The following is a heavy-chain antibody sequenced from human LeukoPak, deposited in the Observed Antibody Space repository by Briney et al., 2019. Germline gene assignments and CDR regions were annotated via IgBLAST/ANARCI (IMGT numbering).Heavy chain of an antibody. J-gene: IGHJ4*02. CDR1: GFTFSSYS. CDR2: ISSSSSYT. D-gene: IGHD2-15*01. V-gene: IGHV3-21*01. CDR3: ARDRYCSGGSCYPLDY. Sequence: GGSLRLSCAASGFTFSSYSMNWVRQAPGKGLEWVSSISSSSSYTYYADSVKGRCTISRDNAKNSLYLQMNSLRAEDTAVYYCARDRYCSGGSCYPLDYWGQGTLVTVSS.